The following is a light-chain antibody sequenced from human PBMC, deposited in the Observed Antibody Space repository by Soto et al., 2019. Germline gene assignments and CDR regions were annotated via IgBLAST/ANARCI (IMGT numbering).Light chain of an antibody. J-gene: IGKJ5*01. CDR3: QQRRNWTRVT. CDR2: DAS. CDR1: QGVRSE. V-gene: IGKV3-11*01. Sequence: TLSFSPGERATLSRKASQGVRSELAWYQQKPGQAPRLLIFDASNRATGIPARFSGSGSGTDFTLTISSLEPEDFAVYYCQQRRNWTRVTFGQGTRLE.